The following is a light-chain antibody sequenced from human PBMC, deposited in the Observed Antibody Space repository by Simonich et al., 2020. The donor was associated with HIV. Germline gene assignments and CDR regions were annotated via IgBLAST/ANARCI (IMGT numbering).Light chain of an antibody. CDR1: QSISSW. Sequence: DIQMTQSPSTLSASVGDRVTITCRASQSISSWLAWYQQKPGKAPKLLIYKASNLESGVPSRFSGSGSGTEFTLTISSLQPDDFANYYCQQYHSYSVTFGGGTKVEIK. J-gene: IGKJ4*01. CDR3: QQYHSYSVT. CDR2: KAS. V-gene: IGKV1-5*03.